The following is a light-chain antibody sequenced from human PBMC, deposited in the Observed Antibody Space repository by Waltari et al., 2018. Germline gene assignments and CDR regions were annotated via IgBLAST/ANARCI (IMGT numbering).Light chain of an antibody. V-gene: IGKV1-39*01. CDR2: ATS. CDR3: QQSYRAPLT. CDR1: EDLNQY. Sequence: EIQMTQSPSTLSASVGDRVTITCRASEDLNQYLNWYQQKPGKAPRLLISATSTLRSGVPSRFSGSSSGTDFSLTISSLQAEDFAIYYCQQSYRAPLTFGGGTKVEI. J-gene: IGKJ4*01.